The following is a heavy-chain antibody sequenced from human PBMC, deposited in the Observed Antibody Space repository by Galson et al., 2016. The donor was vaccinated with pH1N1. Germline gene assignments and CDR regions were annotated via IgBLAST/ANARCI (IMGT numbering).Heavy chain of an antibody. V-gene: IGHV3-9*01. Sequence: SLRLSCAASGFTFDDYAMHWVRQAPGKGLEWVSGISWNSGSKGYADSVKGRFTISRDNAKNSLYLQMNSLRAEDTALYYCAKVRGYSYGFVDYWGQGTLVTVSS. J-gene: IGHJ4*02. D-gene: IGHD5-18*01. CDR2: ISWNSGSK. CDR1: GFTFDDYA. CDR3: AKVRGYSYGFVDY.